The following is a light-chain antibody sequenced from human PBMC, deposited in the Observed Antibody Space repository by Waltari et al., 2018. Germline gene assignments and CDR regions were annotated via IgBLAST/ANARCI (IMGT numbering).Light chain of an antibody. V-gene: IGLV1-44*01. CDR2: SSN. CDR3: AVWDDSLNGHV. CDR1: ASNIGDNP. Sequence: QSVLTQPPSASGTPGQRVTISCSRSASNIGDNPVNWYQQIPGMAPKLLIYSSNQRPSGVPDRFSGSRSGTSGSLTISGLQSADEADYYCAVWDDSLNGHVFGSGTKVTVL. J-gene: IGLJ6*01.